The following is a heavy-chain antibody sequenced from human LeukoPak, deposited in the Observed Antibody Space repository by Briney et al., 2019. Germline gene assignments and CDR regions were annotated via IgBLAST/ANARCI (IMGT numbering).Heavy chain of an antibody. CDR3: ARTDTAGLYFFDY. V-gene: IGHV3-30*04. CDR2: ISYDGSDK. J-gene: IGHJ4*02. Sequence: PGGSLRLSCAASGFTFSSYPMHWVRQAPGKGLEWVAVISYDGSDKYSADSVKGRFTISRDNSRNTLYLQMNSLRTEDTAVYYCARTDTAGLYFFDYWGQGTLVTVSS. CDR1: GFTFSSYP. D-gene: IGHD5-18*01.